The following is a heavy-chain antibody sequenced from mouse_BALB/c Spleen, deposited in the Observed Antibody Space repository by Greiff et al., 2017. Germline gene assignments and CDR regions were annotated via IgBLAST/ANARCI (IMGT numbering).Heavy chain of an antibody. CDR1: GYTFTSYW. J-gene: IGHJ3*01. CDR2: IYPGNSDT. CDR3: TPAYYGNPWFAY. Sequence: VQLKQSGTVLARPGASVKMSCKASGYTFTSYWMHWVKQRPGQGLEWIGAIYPGNSDTSYNQKFKGKAKLTAVTSTSTAYMELSSLTNEDSAVYYCTPAYYGNPWFAYWGQGTLVTVSA. D-gene: IGHD2-10*01. V-gene: IGHV1-5*01.